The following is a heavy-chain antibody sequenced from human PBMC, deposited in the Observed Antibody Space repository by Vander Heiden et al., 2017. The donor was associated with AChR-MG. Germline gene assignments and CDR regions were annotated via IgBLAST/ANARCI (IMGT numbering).Heavy chain of an antibody. CDR3: ARENSPFWSNSEFNP. D-gene: IGHD3-3*01. V-gene: IGHV3-30*03. CDR2: ISYDGSNI. J-gene: IGHJ5*02. Sequence: QVQLVESGGGVVQPGKSLRLPCTAPGFTFRSFVMHWVRQAPGKGLEWVALISYDGSNIYYADSVKGRFTISRDNSKNTLYLQMSSLRVEDTALYYCARENSPFWSNSEFNPWGQGTLVSVSS. CDR1: GFTFRSFV.